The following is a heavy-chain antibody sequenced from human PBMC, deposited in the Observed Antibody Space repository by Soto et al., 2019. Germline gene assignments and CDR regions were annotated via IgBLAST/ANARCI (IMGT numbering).Heavy chain of an antibody. CDR2: ISAYNGNT. CDR3: ARVSRWGLLSFYGMDV. CDR1: GYTFTSYV. D-gene: IGHD3-10*01. J-gene: IGHJ6*02. V-gene: IGHV1-18*01. Sequence: GASVKVSFKASGYTFTSYVISWVRQAPGQGLEWMGWISAYNGNTNYAQKLQGRVTMTTDTSTSTAYMELRSLRSDDTAVYYCARVSRWGLLSFYGMDVWGQGTTVNVSS.